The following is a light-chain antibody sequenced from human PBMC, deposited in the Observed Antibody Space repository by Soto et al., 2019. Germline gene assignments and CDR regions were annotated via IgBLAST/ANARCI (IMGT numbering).Light chain of an antibody. V-gene: IGKV3-20*01. Sequence: EIVLKQSPGTLSLYPGDRATLYCRASQSVSSSNLAWYQQKRGQSPRLLIYGASSRATGIPDRFSGSGSGPDFTLTISRLEPEDFAVYFCQHYGSSPWTFGQGTKVDI. J-gene: IGKJ1*01. CDR2: GAS. CDR3: QHYGSSPWT. CDR1: QSVSSSN.